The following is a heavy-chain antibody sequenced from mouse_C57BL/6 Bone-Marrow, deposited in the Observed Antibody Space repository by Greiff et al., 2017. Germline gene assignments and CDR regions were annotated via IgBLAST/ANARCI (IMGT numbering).Heavy chain of an antibody. CDR1: GYTFTSYW. D-gene: IGHD1-1*01. CDR3: AREKVYGSSYNGYFDV. V-gene: IGHV1-64*01. Sequence: QVQLQQPGAELVKPGASVQLSCKASGYTFTSYWMHWVKQRPGQGLEWIGMIHPNSGSTNYNEKFKSKATLTVDKSSSTAYMQLSSLTSEDSAVYYCAREKVYGSSYNGYFDVWGTGTTVTVSS. J-gene: IGHJ1*03. CDR2: IHPNSGST.